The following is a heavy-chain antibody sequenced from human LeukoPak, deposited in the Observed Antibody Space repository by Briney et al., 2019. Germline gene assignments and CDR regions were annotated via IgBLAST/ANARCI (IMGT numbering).Heavy chain of an antibody. CDR2: INHSGST. CDR1: GGAFSDYY. Sequence: TETLSLTCAVYGGAFSDYYWSWIRQPPGQGLEWIGQINHSGSTNYNPSLKSRVTISVDTSKNRFSLNLSSVTAADTAVYYCARGPKVRQFDYWGQGTLVTVSS. V-gene: IGHV4-34*01. D-gene: IGHD2-2*01. J-gene: IGHJ4*02. CDR3: ARGPKVRQFDY.